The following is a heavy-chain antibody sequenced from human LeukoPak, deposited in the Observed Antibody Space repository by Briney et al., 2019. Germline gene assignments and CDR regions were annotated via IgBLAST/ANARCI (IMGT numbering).Heavy chain of an antibody. V-gene: IGHV4-4*02. D-gene: IGHD3-22*01. CDR1: GGSISNTNW. CDR3: ARTNYYDSSGYYSLDY. Sequence: PSETLSLTCGVSGGSISNTNWWTWVRQPPGKGLEWIGEINRSGSTNYNPSLKSRVTISVDTSKNHFSLKLSSVTAADTAVYYCARTNYYDSSGYYSLDYWGQGTLVTVSS. CDR2: INRSGST. J-gene: IGHJ4*02.